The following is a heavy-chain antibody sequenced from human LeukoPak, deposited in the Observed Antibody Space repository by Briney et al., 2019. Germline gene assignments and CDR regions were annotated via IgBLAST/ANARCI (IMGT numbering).Heavy chain of an antibody. V-gene: IGHV1-2*02. Sequence: APVKVSRKAFGYTLPHHLFHWGGHGPGQGVEGVGWINPNSGERNYAQKFQGRVTLTRDTSISTAHMELSSLRSEDTAVYYCASSLIATAGTSFDSWGQGTLVTVSS. D-gene: IGHD6-13*01. J-gene: IGHJ4*02. CDR3: ASSLIATAGTSFDS. CDR1: GYTLPHHL. CDR2: INPNSGER.